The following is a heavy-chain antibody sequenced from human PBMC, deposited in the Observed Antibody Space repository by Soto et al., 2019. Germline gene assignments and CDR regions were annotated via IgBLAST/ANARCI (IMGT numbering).Heavy chain of an antibody. J-gene: IGHJ5*02. V-gene: IGHV5-51*01. CDR3: ANTPSDSSGYYYGWFDP. Sequence: GESLKISCQGSGNSFNSYWIGWVRQMPGKGLEWMGIIYPGDSDTKYSPSFEGQVTISADKSISTAYLQWRSLKASGTAIYYCANTPSDSSGYYYGWFDPWGQGTLVTVSS. CDR1: GNSFNSYW. D-gene: IGHD3-22*01. CDR2: IYPGDSDT.